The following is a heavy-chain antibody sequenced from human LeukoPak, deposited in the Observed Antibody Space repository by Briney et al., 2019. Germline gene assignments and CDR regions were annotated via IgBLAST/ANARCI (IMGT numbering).Heavy chain of an antibody. CDR3: ARAQIGTNRYFWYFDL. CDR2: INPSGGST. D-gene: IGHD1-7*01. Sequence: ASVNVSCKASGYTFTIYYMHWGWVRQAPGQGLEWMGIINPSGGSTIYAQKFQGRVTMTRERSTSTVYMELSSLRSEDTAVYYCARAQIGTNRYFWYFDLWGRGTLVTVSS. J-gene: IGHJ2*01. CDR1: GYTFTIYY. V-gene: IGHV1-46*01.